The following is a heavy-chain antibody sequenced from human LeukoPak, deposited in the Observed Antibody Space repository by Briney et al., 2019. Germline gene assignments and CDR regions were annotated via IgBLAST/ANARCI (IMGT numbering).Heavy chain of an antibody. Sequence: ASVKVSCKASGYTFTSYDINWVRQATGQGLEWKGWMNPNSGNTGYAQKFQGRVTITRNTSISTAYMELSSLRSEDTAVYYCARGGGYSSSWSDAFDIWGQGTMVTVSS. J-gene: IGHJ3*02. CDR2: MNPNSGNT. CDR3: ARGGGYSSSWSDAFDI. V-gene: IGHV1-8*01. D-gene: IGHD6-13*01. CDR1: GYTFTSYD.